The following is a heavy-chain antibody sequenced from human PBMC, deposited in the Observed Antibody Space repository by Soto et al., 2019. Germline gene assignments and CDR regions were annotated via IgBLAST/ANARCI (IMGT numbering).Heavy chain of an antibody. V-gene: IGHV3-23*01. J-gene: IGHJ6*03. CDR3: ASRGGSSSWYYYYMDV. CDR1: GFTFSSYA. Sequence: GGSLRLSCAASGFTFSSYAMSWVRQAPGKGLEWVSAISGGGGSTYYADSVKGRFTISRGNSKNTLYLQMNSLRAEDTAVYYCASRGGSSSWYYYYMDVWGKGTTVTVSS. D-gene: IGHD6-13*01. CDR2: ISGGGGST.